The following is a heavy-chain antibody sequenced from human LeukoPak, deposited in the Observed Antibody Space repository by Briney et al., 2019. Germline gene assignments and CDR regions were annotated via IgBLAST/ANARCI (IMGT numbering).Heavy chain of an antibody. J-gene: IGHJ4*02. CDR1: GFTFIDYD. CDR2: IGIRGDT. D-gene: IGHD6-19*01. Sequence: PGGSLRLSRAASGFTFIDYDMHSVRQVIGKGLEWVSAIGIRGDTHYSGSVKGRFTISRENAESSLYLQMNGLRAEDTAVYYCARGGIQVSGIDEFDYWGQGTLVTVSS. CDR3: ARGGIQVSGIDEFDY. V-gene: IGHV3-13*01.